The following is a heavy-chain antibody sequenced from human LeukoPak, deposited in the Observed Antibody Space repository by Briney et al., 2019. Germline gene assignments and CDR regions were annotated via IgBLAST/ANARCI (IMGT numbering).Heavy chain of an antibody. V-gene: IGHV4-59*01. J-gene: IGHJ4*02. CDR1: GGSISSYY. CDR2: VYYTGST. D-gene: IGHD3-16*01. CDR3: ARGESHFDY. Sequence: SETLSLTCTVSGGSISSYYWSWIRQSPGKGLEWIGYVYYTGSTNYNPSLKSRVTISLHTSKNQFSLNLSSVTAADTAVYYCARGESHFDYWGQGTLVTVSS.